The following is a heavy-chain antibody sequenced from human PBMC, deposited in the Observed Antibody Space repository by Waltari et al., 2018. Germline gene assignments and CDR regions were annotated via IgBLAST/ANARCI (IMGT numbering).Heavy chain of an antibody. D-gene: IGHD3-9*01. CDR1: GYSISSGYY. CDR2: IYHSGST. V-gene: IGHV4-38-2*02. J-gene: IGHJ6*03. CDR3: AREGGGGFYDILTGPGAWSMDV. Sequence: QVQLQESGPGLVKPSETLSLTCTVSGYSISSGYYWGWIRQPPGKGLEWIGSIYHSGSTYYNPSLKSRVTISVDTSKNQFSLKLSSVTAADTAVYYCAREGGGGFYDILTGPGAWSMDVWGKGTTVTVSS.